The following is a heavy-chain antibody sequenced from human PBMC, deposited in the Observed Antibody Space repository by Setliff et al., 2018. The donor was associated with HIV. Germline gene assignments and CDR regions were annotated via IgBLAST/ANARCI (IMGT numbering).Heavy chain of an antibody. CDR3: ARGWKYDFGSSGYPWLDS. V-gene: IGHV5-51*01. CDR1: GYIFTTHC. J-gene: IGHJ5*01. D-gene: IGHD3-22*01. Sequence: GASLTLSCKAAGYIFTTHCIGWVRQIPGKGLDWIGFIFPGASDTRCSPSFQGQVTIYADTSGSTAYLQWSSLRAAYTVMYFCARGWKYDFGSSGYPWLDSWGKGTLVTVSS. CDR2: IFPGASDT.